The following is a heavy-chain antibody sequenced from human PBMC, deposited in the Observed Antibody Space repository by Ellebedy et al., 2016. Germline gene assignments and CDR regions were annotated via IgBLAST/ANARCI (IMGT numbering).Heavy chain of an antibody. CDR2: MKEDGSER. CDR1: EITFRSDW. CDR3: ARAVNFDWLLSYFDN. D-gene: IGHD3-9*01. Sequence: GGSLRLSXTASEITFRSDWVSWVRQAPGKGLEWVATMKEDGSERYYVDSVKGRFTISRDNAENSLHLQMNSLRVEDTAVYYCARAVNFDWLLSYFDNWGQGTLVSVSS. V-gene: IGHV3-7*01. J-gene: IGHJ4*02.